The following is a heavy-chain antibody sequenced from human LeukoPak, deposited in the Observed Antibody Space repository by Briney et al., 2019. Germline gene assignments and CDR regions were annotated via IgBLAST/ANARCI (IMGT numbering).Heavy chain of an antibody. Sequence: GGSLRLSCAASGFTVSTNYMSWVRQAPGKGLEWVSLIYSGGDTYYADSVKGRFTISRDNSKNTLYLQMNSRRAEDTAVYYCAILITVTYTLDYWGQGTLVTVSS. V-gene: IGHV3-53*01. CDR1: GFTVSTNY. CDR2: IYSGGDT. D-gene: IGHD4-17*01. CDR3: AILITVTYTLDY. J-gene: IGHJ4*02.